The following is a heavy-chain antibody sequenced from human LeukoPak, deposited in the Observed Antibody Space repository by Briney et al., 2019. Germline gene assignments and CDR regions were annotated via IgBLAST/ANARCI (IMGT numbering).Heavy chain of an antibody. CDR2: IYSGGST. Sequence: PGGSLRLSCAASGFTFSDYYMSWVRQAPGKGLEWVSVIYSGGSTYYADSVKGRFTISRDNSKNTLYLQMNSLRAEDTAVYYCARGIAAAGGIDYWGQGTLVTVSS. D-gene: IGHD6-13*01. CDR3: ARGIAAAGGIDY. CDR1: GFTFSDYY. V-gene: IGHV3-53*01. J-gene: IGHJ4*02.